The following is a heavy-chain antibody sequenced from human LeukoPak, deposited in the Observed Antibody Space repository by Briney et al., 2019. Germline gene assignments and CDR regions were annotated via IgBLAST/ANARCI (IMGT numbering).Heavy chain of an antibody. CDR1: GFPFSSYW. D-gene: IGHD6-13*01. J-gene: IGHJ4*02. CDR3: ARDRHWGILAGTNFDY. Sequence: GGSLRLSCAASGFPFSSYWMSWVRQAPGKGLEWVANIKQDGSRKYYVDSVKGRFTISRDNAKNSLYLQMNSLRAEDTAVYYCARDRHWGILAGTNFDYWGQGTLVTVSS. CDR2: IKQDGSRK. V-gene: IGHV3-7*01.